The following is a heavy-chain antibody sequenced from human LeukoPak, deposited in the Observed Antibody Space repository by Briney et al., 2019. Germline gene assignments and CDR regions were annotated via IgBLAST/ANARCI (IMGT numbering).Heavy chain of an antibody. CDR2: INPSGGST. CDR1: GYTFTSYY. Sequence: ASVKVSCKASGYTFTSYYMHWVRQAPGQGLEWMGIINPSGGSTSYAQKFQGRVTMTRDTSTSTVYMELSSLRFEDTAVFYCAKSYSGSLDYWGQGTLVTVSS. V-gene: IGHV1-46*01. D-gene: IGHD6-13*01. J-gene: IGHJ4*02. CDR3: AKSYSGSLDY.